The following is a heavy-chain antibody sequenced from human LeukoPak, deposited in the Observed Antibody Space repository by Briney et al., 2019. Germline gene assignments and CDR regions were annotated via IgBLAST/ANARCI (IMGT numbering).Heavy chain of an antibody. J-gene: IGHJ6*02. D-gene: IGHD5-18*01. Sequence: GGSLRLSCAASGFTFSSHGMHWVRQAPGKGLEWVAVISYDGSDKYYADSVKGRFTISRDNSKNTLYLQMNSLRAEDTAVYYCAKGEREIQLWFYYYYYGMDVWGQGTTVTVSS. V-gene: IGHV3-30*18. CDR3: AKGEREIQLWFYYYYYGMDV. CDR1: GFTFSSHG. CDR2: ISYDGSDK.